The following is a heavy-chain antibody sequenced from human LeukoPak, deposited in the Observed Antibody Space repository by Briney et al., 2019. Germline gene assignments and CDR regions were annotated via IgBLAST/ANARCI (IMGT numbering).Heavy chain of an antibody. Sequence: ASETLSLTCTVSGASVSSDYWSWIRQSPGKGLEWIGYIYHSGHTMSNPSLKSRVSLSLDTSNNQFSLKLSSVTAADTAVYYCARHPFQYPFDHWGQGIVVSVSS. CDR2: IYHSGHT. V-gene: IGHV4-59*08. J-gene: IGHJ5*02. CDR3: ARHPFQYPFDH. D-gene: IGHD2/OR15-2a*01. CDR1: GASVSSDY.